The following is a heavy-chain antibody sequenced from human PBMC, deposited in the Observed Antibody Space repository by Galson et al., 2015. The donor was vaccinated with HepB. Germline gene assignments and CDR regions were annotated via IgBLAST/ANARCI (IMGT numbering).Heavy chain of an antibody. V-gene: IGHV1-24*01. CDR2: FDPEDGET. Sequence: SVKVSCEVSGYTLTELSMHWVRQAPGKGLEWMGGFDPEDGETIYAQKFQGRVTMTEDTSTDTAYMELSSLRSEDTAVYYCATGAIQLWKNYYYYGMDVWGQGTTVTVSS. CDR3: ATGAIQLWKNYYYYGMDV. CDR1: GYTLTELS. D-gene: IGHD5-18*01. J-gene: IGHJ6*02.